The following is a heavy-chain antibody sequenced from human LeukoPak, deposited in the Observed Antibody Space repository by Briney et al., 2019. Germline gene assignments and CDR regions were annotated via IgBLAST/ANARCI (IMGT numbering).Heavy chain of an antibody. Sequence: SETLSLTCAASGGSISSSHWWSWVRQPPGKGLEWIGEIYHSGSTNYNPSLKSRVTISVDKSKNQFSLKVSSVTAADTAVYYCAKRYCSSTTCYDDRGAFDYWGQGTLVTVSS. CDR2: IYHSGST. CDR3: AKRYCSSTTCYDDRGAFDY. CDR1: GGSISSSHW. J-gene: IGHJ4*02. V-gene: IGHV4-4*02. D-gene: IGHD2-2*01.